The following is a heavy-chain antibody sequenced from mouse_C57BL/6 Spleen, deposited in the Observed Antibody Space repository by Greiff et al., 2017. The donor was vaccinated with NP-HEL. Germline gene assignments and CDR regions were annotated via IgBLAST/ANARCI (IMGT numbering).Heavy chain of an antibody. CDR1: GFSFNTYA. CDR2: IRSKSNNYAT. CDR3: VRQDYGSSRFAY. Sequence: EVKLMESGGGLVQPKGSLKLSCAASGFSFNTYAMNWVRQAPGKGLEWVARIRSKSNNYATYYADSVKDRFTISRDDSESMLYLQMNNLKTEDTAMYYCVRQDYGSSRFAYWGQGTLVTVSA. V-gene: IGHV10-1*01. D-gene: IGHD1-1*01. J-gene: IGHJ3*01.